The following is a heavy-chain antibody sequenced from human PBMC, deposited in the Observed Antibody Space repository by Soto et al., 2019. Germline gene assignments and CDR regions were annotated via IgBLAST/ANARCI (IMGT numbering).Heavy chain of an antibody. CDR3: VKSLGYCSGGSCRGGISAFDY. J-gene: IGHJ4*02. CDR2: ISSNGGST. D-gene: IGHD2-15*01. CDR1: GFTFSSYA. V-gene: IGHV3-64D*06. Sequence: PGGSLRLSCSASGFTFSSYAMHWVRQAPGKGLEYVSAISSNGGSTYYADSVKGRFTISRDNSKNTLYLQMSSLRAEDTAVYYCVKSLGYCSGGSCRGGISAFDYWGQGTLVTVSS.